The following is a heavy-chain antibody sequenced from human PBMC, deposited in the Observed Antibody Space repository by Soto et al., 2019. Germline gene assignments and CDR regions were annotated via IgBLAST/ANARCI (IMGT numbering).Heavy chain of an antibody. Sequence: GGSLRLSCAASGFTFSSYWMHWVRQAPGKGLVWVSRINSDGSSTSYADSVKGRFTISRDNAKNTLYLRMNSLRAEDTAVYYCARSGATSKRGYYYYGMDVWGQGTTVTVSS. CDR3: ARSGATSKRGYYYYGMDV. CDR2: INSDGSST. J-gene: IGHJ6*02. V-gene: IGHV3-74*01. CDR1: GFTFSSYW. D-gene: IGHD5-12*01.